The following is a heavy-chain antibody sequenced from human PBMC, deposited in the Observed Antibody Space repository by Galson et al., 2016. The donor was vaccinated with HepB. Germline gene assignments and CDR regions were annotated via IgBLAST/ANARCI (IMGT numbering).Heavy chain of an antibody. D-gene: IGHD2-2*01. CDR1: GGSIRSYY. V-gene: IGHV4-4*07. CDR3: ARPLIGTRGAFDI. CDR2: VYTSGNT. Sequence: SETLSLTCTVSGGSIRSYYWSWIRRPAGKGLEWIGRVYTSGNTNYNPSLKSRISMSVDTSKNQFSLKLYSVTAADTAVYYCARPLIGTRGAFDIWGQGTMVTVSS. J-gene: IGHJ3*02.